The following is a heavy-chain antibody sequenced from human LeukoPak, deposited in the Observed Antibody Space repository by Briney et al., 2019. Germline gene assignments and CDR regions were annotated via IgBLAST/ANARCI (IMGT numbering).Heavy chain of an antibody. V-gene: IGHV3-30*04. D-gene: IGHD3-22*01. CDR3: ARETYYYDSSGYPDY. CDR2: ISYDGSNK. J-gene: IGHJ4*02. Sequence: GGSLRLSCAASGFTLSSYAMHWVRQAPGKGLEWVAVISYDGSNKYYADSVKGRFTISRDNSKNTLYLQMNSLRAEDTAVYYCARETYYYDSSGYPDYWGQGTLVTVSS. CDR1: GFTLSSYA.